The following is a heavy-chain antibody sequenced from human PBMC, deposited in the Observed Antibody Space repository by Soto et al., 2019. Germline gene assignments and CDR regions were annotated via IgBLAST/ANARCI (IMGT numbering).Heavy chain of an antibody. CDR1: GGTFSSYA. V-gene: IGHV1-69*06. J-gene: IGHJ4*02. Sequence: QVQLVQSGAEVKKPGSSVKVSCKASGGTFSSYAISWVRQAPGQGLEWMGGIIPIFGTANYAQKFQGRVTITADKPRSTAYMELGSRSCEDTAVYYCARMGRLGDIVATLNYWGQGPLVTVSS. D-gene: IGHD5-12*01. CDR2: IIPIFGTA. CDR3: ARMGRLGDIVATLNY.